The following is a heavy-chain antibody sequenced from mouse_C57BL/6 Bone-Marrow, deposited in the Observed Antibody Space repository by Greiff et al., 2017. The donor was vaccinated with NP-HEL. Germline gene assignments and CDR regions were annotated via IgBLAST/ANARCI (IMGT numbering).Heavy chain of an antibody. CDR1: GYTFTSYW. D-gene: IGHD1-1*01. Sequence: QVQLQQPGAELVKPGASVKLSCKASGYTFTSYWMHWVKQRPGQGLEWIGMIHPNSGSTNYNEKFKSKATLTVDKSSSTAYMQLSSLTSEDSAVYDCAKPLYYGSPWVAYWGQGTLVTVSA. CDR3: AKPLYYGSPWVAY. CDR2: IHPNSGST. J-gene: IGHJ3*01. V-gene: IGHV1-64*01.